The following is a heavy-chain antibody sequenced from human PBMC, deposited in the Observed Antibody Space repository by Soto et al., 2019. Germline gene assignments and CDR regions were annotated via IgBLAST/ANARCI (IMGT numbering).Heavy chain of an antibody. CDR3: ASERLCGADCYFFDN. CDR1: GFTLRNYE. V-gene: IGHV3-48*03. J-gene: IGHJ4*02. D-gene: IGHD2-21*02. CDR2: ISGSNNNI. Sequence: PGGSLRLSCAASGFTLRNYEMNWVRQAPWKGLEWISKISGSNNNIYYADSVRCRFTISRDNAKNSLYLQMNSLRAEDTAIYYCASERLCGADCYFFDNWGQGTQVTVSS.